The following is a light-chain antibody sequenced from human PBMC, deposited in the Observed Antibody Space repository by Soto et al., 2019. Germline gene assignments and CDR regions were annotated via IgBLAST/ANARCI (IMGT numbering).Light chain of an antibody. J-gene: IGKJ1*01. CDR3: LQDYNYPRT. CDR2: GAS. CDR1: QGIRND. Sequence: AIQMTQSPSSLSASVGDRVTITCRASQGIRNDLGWYQQKPGKAPKLLIYGASSLQSGVPSRFSGSGSGTDFTLTITSLQPEDFATYYCLQDYNYPRTFGQGTKVEI. V-gene: IGKV1-6*01.